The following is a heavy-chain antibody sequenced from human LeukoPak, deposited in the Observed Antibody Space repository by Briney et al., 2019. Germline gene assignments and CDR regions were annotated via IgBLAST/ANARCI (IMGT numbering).Heavy chain of an antibody. J-gene: IGHJ6*03. CDR1: GFTFSSYA. CDR3: AKSYSSEENSYYYMDV. CDR2: ISGSGGTT. V-gene: IGHV3-23*01. Sequence: GGSLRLSCAASGFTFSSYAMSWVRQAPGKGLEWVSAISGSGGTTYYADSVKGRFTISRDNSENTLYLQMNSLRAEDTAVYYCAKSYSSEENSYYYMDVWGKGTTVTVSS. D-gene: IGHD6-19*01.